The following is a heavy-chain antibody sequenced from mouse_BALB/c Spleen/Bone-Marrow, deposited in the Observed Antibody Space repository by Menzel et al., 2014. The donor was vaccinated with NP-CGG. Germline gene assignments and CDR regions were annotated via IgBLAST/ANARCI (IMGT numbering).Heavy chain of an antibody. J-gene: IGHJ2*01. V-gene: IGHV14-1*02. CDR3: VAYYRYEYYFDY. CDR2: IDPENGNT. CDR1: GFNIKDYY. Sequence: EVQLQESGAVLVRPGALVKLSCKASGFNIKDYYMHWVKQRPEQGLESIGWIDPENGNTIYDPKFQGKASITADTSSNTAYLQLSSLTSEDTAVYYCVAYYRYEYYFDYWGQGTTLTVSS. D-gene: IGHD2-14*01.